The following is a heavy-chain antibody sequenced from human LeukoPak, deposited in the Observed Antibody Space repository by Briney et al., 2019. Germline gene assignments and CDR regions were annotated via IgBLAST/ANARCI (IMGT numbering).Heavy chain of an antibody. V-gene: IGHV3-48*01. CDR3: GRGSLYYDSSGQAPFAN. Sequence: GGSLRLSCAASGFTFSTYSMNWVRQAPGKGLEWVSYISSSSSTIYYADSVKGRFTISRDNAKNSLYLQMNSLRAEDTAVYYWGRGSLYYDSSGQAPFANGGQEPRVTV. CDR2: ISSSSSTI. J-gene: IGHJ4*02. D-gene: IGHD3-22*01. CDR1: GFTFSTYS.